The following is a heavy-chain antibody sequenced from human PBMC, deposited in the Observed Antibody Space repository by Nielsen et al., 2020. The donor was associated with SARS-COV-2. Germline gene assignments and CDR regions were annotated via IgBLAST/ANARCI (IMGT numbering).Heavy chain of an antibody. D-gene: IGHD1-26*01. J-gene: IGHJ4*02. CDR2: IYYSGST. CDR1: GGSISSGGYY. CDR3: ARSHPNYYSGSLNRFDY. Sequence: TLSPTCTVSGGSISSGGYYWSWIRQHPGKGLEWIGYIYYSGSTYYNPSLKSRVTISVDTSKNLFSLKLSSVTAADTAVYYCARSHPNYYSGSLNRFDYWGQGTLVTVSS. V-gene: IGHV4-31*03.